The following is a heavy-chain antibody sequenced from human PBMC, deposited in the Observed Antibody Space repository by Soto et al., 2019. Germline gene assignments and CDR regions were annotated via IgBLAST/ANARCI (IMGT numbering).Heavy chain of an antibody. CDR1: GFTFSGSA. Sequence: EVQLVESGGGLVQPGGSLKLSCAASGFTFSGSAIHWVRQASGKGLEWVGRIRNKGNNYATAYAASVKGRFSISRDDSKYTAYLQMNSLKTDDTAVYYCTLGIVVVPDTNYYMDVWGKGTTVTVSS. J-gene: IGHJ6*03. D-gene: IGHD2-2*01. V-gene: IGHV3-73*01. CDR2: IRNKGNNYAT. CDR3: TLGIVVVPDTNYYMDV.